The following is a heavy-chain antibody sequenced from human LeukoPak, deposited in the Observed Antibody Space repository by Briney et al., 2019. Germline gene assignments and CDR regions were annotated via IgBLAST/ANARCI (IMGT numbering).Heavy chain of an antibody. Sequence: QPGGSLRLSCAASGFTFRSYWMSWVRQAPGKGLEWVANINQDGSEKYYVDSVKGRFTISRDNAKNSLHVQMNRLRAEDTAVYYCARDGIWNYDYWGQGTLVTVSS. D-gene: IGHD1-7*01. CDR2: INQDGSEK. CDR3: ARDGIWNYDY. CDR1: GFTFRSYW. V-gene: IGHV3-7*01. J-gene: IGHJ4*02.